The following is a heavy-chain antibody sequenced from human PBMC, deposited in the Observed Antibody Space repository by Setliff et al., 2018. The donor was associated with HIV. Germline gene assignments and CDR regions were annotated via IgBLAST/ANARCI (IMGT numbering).Heavy chain of an antibody. D-gene: IGHD2-15*01. CDR2: VHYTGNT. J-gene: IGHJ4*02. CDR1: GGSITSSTYY. V-gene: IGHV4-39*02. CDR3: AREADGIDF. Sequence: SETLSLTCTVSGGSITSSTYYWGWIRQPPGKGLEWIGTVHYTGNTYHNPSLKSRVTVSVEMSKNQISLKLTAVTAADSAVYYCAREADGIDFWGQGTLVTVS.